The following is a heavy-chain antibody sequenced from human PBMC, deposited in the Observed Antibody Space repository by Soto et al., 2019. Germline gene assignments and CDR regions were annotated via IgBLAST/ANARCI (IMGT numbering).Heavy chain of an antibody. CDR1: GFSFNKYS. CDR2: ITSKTGDQ. Sequence: EVRLVESGGGLVKPGGSLRLSCAASGFSFNKYSMNWVRQAPGKGLEWVSSITSKTGDQYYADSVKSRFIISRDNTKNSLSLQVTSLRDDDTAVYYCARDLMPNDRGLGDLAYWGQGTLVTVSS. CDR3: ARDLMPNDRGLGDLAY. J-gene: IGHJ4*02. V-gene: IGHV3-21*06. D-gene: IGHD3-22*01.